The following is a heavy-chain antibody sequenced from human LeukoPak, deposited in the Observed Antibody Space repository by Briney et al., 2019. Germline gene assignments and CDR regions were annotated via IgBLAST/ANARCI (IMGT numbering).Heavy chain of an antibody. J-gene: IGHJ4*02. CDR1: GFSFSNSV. D-gene: IGHD4-23*01. CDR2: IRSSGDVA. V-gene: IGHV3-23*01. Sequence: PGGSLRLSCAASGFSFSNSVMHWVRQAPGKGLDWVAGIRSSGDVAYYADSVQGRFAISRDNSRNTLYLQMNSLRAEDTAVYYCAKEHGGNCQNPGCDFDSWGQGTLVTASS. CDR3: AKEHGGNCQNPGCDFDS.